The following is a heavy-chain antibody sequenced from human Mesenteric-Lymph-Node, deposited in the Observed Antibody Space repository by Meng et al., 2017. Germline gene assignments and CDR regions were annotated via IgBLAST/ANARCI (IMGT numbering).Heavy chain of an antibody. CDR3: ARDFISRNRYGSGEEI. CDR1: GFTFSSYS. V-gene: IGHV3-21*01. Sequence: GGSLRLSCAASGFTFSSYSMNWVRQAPGKGLEWVSSISSSSSYIYYADSVKGRFTISRDNAKNSLYLQMNSLRAEDTAVYYCARDFISRNRYGSGEEIWGQGTMVTVSS. CDR2: ISSSSSYI. J-gene: IGHJ3*02. D-gene: IGHD3-10*01.